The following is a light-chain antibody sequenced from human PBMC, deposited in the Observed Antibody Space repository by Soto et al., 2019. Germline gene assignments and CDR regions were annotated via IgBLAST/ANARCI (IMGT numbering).Light chain of an antibody. Sequence: EIVLTQSPGTLSLSPGERATLSCRASQSVSSSYLAWYQQKPGQGPRLHIYGASSRATGIPDRFSGSGSGTDFTLTISRLEPEDFAVYHCQQYGNSPPAFGQGTKLQIK. CDR1: QSVSSSY. V-gene: IGKV3-20*01. CDR3: QQYGNSPPA. J-gene: IGKJ2*01. CDR2: GAS.